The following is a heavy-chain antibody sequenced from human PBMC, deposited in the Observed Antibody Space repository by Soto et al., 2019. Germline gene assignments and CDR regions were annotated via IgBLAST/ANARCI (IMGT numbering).Heavy chain of an antibody. CDR1: GFTFSNYA. D-gene: IGHD6-19*01. J-gene: IGHJ4*02. CDR2: ISGSGGTT. Sequence: EVQLLESGGGLVQPGGSPILSCAASGFTFSNYAIAWVRQAPGKGLEWVSGISGSGGTTYYADSVKGRFTISRDNSKDPLHLQMNSLRAEDTAVYYCAKTPRQWLVYFDYWGQGALVTVSS. CDR3: AKTPRQWLVYFDY. V-gene: IGHV3-23*01.